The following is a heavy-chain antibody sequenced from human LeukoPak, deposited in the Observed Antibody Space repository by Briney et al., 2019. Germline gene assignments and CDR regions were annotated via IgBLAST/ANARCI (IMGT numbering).Heavy chain of an antibody. CDR1: GFTFSNHA. CDR3: AKSRAMGTGY. V-gene: IGHV3-23*01. Sequence: GGSLRLSCAASGFTFSNHAMSWVRQAPGKGLEWVSAISGSGGSTYYADSVKGRFTISRDNSKNTLYLQMNSLRAEDTAVYYCAKSRAMGTGYWGQGTLVTVSS. J-gene: IGHJ4*02. CDR2: ISGSGGST. D-gene: IGHD5-18*01.